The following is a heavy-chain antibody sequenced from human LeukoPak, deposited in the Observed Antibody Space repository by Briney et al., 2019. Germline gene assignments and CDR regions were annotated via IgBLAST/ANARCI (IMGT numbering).Heavy chain of an antibody. D-gene: IGHD1-26*01. CDR3: TREYSGSFDY. CDR1: GLTFSNAW. V-gene: IGHV3-15*01. Sequence: GGSLRLSCAASGLTFSNAWMSWVRQAPGKGLEWVGRIKSKTDGGTTDYAAPVKGRFTISRDDSKNTLHLQMNSLKIEDTAMYYCTREYSGSFDYWGQGALVTVSS. CDR2: IKSKTDGGTT. J-gene: IGHJ4*02.